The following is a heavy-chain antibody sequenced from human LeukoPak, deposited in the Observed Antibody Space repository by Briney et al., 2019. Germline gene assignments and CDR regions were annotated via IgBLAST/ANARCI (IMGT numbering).Heavy chain of an antibody. CDR3: ANGGTYSSGP. CDR2: IKPDGSAQ. D-gene: IGHD3-22*01. CDR1: GFTFSNSW. J-gene: IGHJ5*02. Sequence: GGSLRPSCAASGFTFSNSWMSWVRQAPGKGLEWVATIKPDGSAQYYVDSVKGRFTISRDNAKNSLFLQINSLRAEDTAVYYCANGGTYSSGPWGQGTLVTVSS. V-gene: IGHV3-7*01.